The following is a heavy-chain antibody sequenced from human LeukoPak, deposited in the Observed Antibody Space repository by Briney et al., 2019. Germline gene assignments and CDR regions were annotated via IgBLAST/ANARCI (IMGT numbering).Heavy chain of an antibody. CDR2: ISGSGGSP. J-gene: IGHJ4*02. Sequence: PGGSLRLSCAASGFTFSSYAMSWVRQAPGKGLEWVSAISGSGGSPYYADSVKGRFTISRDNSKNRLYLQMNSLRAEDTAVFYCAKAPRNEYYDFWSGYYSLLDYWGQGTLVPVSS. V-gene: IGHV3-23*01. CDR3: AKAPRNEYYDFWSGYYSLLDY. D-gene: IGHD3-3*01. CDR1: GFTFSSYA.